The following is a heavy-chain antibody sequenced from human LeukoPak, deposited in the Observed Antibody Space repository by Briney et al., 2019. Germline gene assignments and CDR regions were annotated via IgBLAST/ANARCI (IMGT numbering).Heavy chain of an antibody. J-gene: IGHJ5*02. CDR2: IYYSGST. CDR1: GGSISSGGYS. D-gene: IGHD3-3*01. CDR3: ARGVSYYDFWSGYYSPYWFDP. V-gene: IGHV4-31*03. Sequence: PSETLSLTCTVSGGSISSGGYSWSWIRQHPGKGLEWIGYIYYSGSTYYNPSLKSRVTISVDTSKNQFSLKLSSVTAADTAVYYCARGVSYYDFWSGYYSPYWFDPWGQGTLVTVSS.